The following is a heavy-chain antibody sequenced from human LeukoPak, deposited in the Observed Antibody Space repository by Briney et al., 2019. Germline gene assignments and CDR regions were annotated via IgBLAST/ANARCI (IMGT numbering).Heavy chain of an antibody. CDR1: GGSISSYY. D-gene: IGHD3-22*01. Sequence: KPSETLSLTCTVSGGSISSYYWSWMRQPAGKGLEWIGYIYYSGSTNYNPSLKSRVTISVDTSKNQFSLKLSSVTAADTAVYYCARGVSYYDSSGYYNEYFQHWGQGTLVTVSS. J-gene: IGHJ1*01. V-gene: IGHV4-59*08. CDR3: ARGVSYYDSSGYYNEYFQH. CDR2: IYYSGST.